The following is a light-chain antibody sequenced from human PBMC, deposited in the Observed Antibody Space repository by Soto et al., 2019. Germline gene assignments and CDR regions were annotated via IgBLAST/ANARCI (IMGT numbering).Light chain of an antibody. J-gene: IGKJ2*01. CDR1: QSVSSN. CDR2: GVS. CDR3: QRSGTSPPYI. V-gene: IGKV3-15*01. Sequence: EIVMTQSPATLSVSPGERATLSCRASQSVSSNLAWYQRKPGQAPRLLMYGVSTRATGIPARFSGSGSGTEFTLTISSLQSEDFAVYYCQRSGTSPPYIFGAGTRLDIK.